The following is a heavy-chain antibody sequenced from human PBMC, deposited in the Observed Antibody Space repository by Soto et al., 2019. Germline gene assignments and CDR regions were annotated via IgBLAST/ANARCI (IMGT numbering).Heavy chain of an antibody. D-gene: IGHD4-4*01. Sequence: QVHLVESGGGVVQPGRSLRLSCTTSGFTFTTYAFHWVRQAPGKGLEWVAVISFDGSDEYYADSVKGRFTVSRDNSKNTLYLQMNGLRPEDTAVCYCARDPNYSHEVSSYWGQGTLVTVSS. CDR1: GFTFTTYA. CDR3: ARDPNYSHEVSSY. V-gene: IGHV3-30-3*01. J-gene: IGHJ4*02. CDR2: ISFDGSDE.